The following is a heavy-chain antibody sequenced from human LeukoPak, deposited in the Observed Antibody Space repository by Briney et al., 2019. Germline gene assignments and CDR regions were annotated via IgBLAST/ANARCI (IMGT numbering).Heavy chain of an antibody. V-gene: IGHV4-59*01. Sequence: SETLSLTCTVSGVSISSYYWSWLRQPPGKGLEWIGYIYYSGNTNYNPSLKSRVTISVDTSKNQFSLKLSSVTAADTAVYYCAREEIRSWFDPWGQGTLVTVSS. CDR1: GVSISSYY. J-gene: IGHJ5*02. CDR3: AREEIRSWFDP. D-gene: IGHD5-24*01. CDR2: IYYSGNT.